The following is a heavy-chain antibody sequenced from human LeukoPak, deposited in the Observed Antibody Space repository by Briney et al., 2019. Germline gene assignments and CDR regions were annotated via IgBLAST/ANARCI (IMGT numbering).Heavy chain of an antibody. CDR3: ARVLYSSGWYGDHY. Sequence: GGSLRLSCAASGFTFSSYSMNWVRQAPGKGLEWVSYISSSSSTIYYADSVKGRFTISRDNAKNSLYLQMNSLRAEDTAVYYCARVLYSSGWYGDHYWGQGTLVTVSS. J-gene: IGHJ4*02. V-gene: IGHV3-48*01. D-gene: IGHD6-19*01. CDR1: GFTFSSYS. CDR2: ISSSSSTI.